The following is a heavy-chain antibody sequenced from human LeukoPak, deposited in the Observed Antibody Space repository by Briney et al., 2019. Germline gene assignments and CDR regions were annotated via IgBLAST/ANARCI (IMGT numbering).Heavy chain of an antibody. CDR1: GFTFSSYA. Sequence: PGGSLRHSCAASGFTFSSYAMSWVRQAPGKGLEWVSAISGSGGSTYYADSVKGRFTISRDNSKNTLYLQMNSLRAEDTAVYYCAKDPHYYDSSGYYEYFDLWGRGTLVTVSS. J-gene: IGHJ2*01. V-gene: IGHV3-23*01. D-gene: IGHD3-22*01. CDR3: AKDPHYYDSSGYYEYFDL. CDR2: ISGSGGST.